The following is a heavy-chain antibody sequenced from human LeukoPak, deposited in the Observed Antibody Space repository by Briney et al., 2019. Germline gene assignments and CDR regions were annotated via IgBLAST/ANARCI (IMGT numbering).Heavy chain of an antibody. V-gene: IGHV4-34*01. J-gene: IGHJ3*02. D-gene: IGHD3-22*01. Sequence: SETLSLTCAVYGGSFSGYYWSWIRQPAGKGLECIGEINHSGSTNYNPSLKSRVTISVDTSKNQFSLKLSSVTAADTAVYYCARTRFGYYYDSSGPKDAFDIWGQGTMVTVSS. CDR2: INHSGST. CDR3: ARTRFGYYYDSSGPKDAFDI. CDR1: GGSFSGYY.